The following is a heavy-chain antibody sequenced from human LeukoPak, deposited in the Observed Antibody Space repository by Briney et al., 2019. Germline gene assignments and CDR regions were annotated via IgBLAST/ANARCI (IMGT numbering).Heavy chain of an antibody. V-gene: IGHV3-48*03. CDR3: AELGITMNGGV. Sequence: GGSLRLSCAASGFTFSSYEMNWVRQAPGKGLEWVSYISSSGSTIYYADSVKGRFTISRDNAKNSLYLQMNILRAEDTAVYYCAELGITMNGGVWGKGTTVTISS. CDR1: GFTFSSYE. D-gene: IGHD3-10*02. J-gene: IGHJ6*04. CDR2: ISSSGSTI.